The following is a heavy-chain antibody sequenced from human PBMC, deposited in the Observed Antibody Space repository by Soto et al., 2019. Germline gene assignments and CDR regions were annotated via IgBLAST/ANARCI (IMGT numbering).Heavy chain of an antibody. CDR2: IYYSGST. V-gene: IGHV4-59*08. Sequence: SETLSLTCTVSGGSISSYYWSWIRQPPGKGLEWIGYIYYSGSTNYNPSLKSRVTISVDTSKNQFSLKLSSVTAADTAVYYCARQVGMTTVTPDFDYWGQGTLVTVSS. J-gene: IGHJ4*02. CDR1: GGSISSYY. D-gene: IGHD4-17*01. CDR3: ARQVGMTTVTPDFDY.